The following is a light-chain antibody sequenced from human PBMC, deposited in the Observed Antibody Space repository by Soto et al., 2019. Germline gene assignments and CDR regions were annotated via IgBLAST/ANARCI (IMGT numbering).Light chain of an antibody. CDR2: VGTGGIVG. V-gene: IGLV9-49*03. Sequence: QSVLTQPPSASASLGASVTLTCTLSSGYSNYKVDWYQQRPGKGPRFVMRVGTGGIVGSKGDGIPDRFSVLGSGLNRYLTIKNIQEEGESDYHCGAEHYSGRNLFVVFGGGIKLTVL. J-gene: IGLJ2*01. CDR3: GAEHYSGRNLFVV. CDR1: SGYSNYK.